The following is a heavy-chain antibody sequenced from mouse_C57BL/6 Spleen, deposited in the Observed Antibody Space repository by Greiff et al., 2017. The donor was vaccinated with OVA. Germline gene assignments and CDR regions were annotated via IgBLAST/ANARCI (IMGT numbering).Heavy chain of an antibody. CDR2: INPNNGGT. Sequence: DVKLQESGPELVKPGASVKIPCKASGYTFTDYNMDWVKQSHGKSLEWIGDINPNNGGTIYNQKFKGKATLTVDKSSSTAYMELRILTSEDTAVYYCALITWGFDYWGQGTTLTVSS. V-gene: IGHV1-18*01. CDR1: GYTFTDYN. CDR3: ALITWGFDY. J-gene: IGHJ2*01. D-gene: IGHD1-1*01.